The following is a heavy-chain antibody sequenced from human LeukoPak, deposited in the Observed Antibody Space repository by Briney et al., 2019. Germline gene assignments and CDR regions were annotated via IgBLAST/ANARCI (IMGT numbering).Heavy chain of an antibody. CDR2: ISGTSGFI. V-gene: IGHV3-21*04. CDR1: GFTFSAYS. Sequence: GGSLRLSCAASGFTFSAYSMNWVRQAPGKGLEWVSSISGTSGFIYYADSVKGRFTISRDNAKNSVYLLMNSLRAEDTALYHCARRLEWSDGGYYFDYWGQGTLVTVSS. D-gene: IGHD3-3*01. CDR3: ARRLEWSDGGYYFDY. J-gene: IGHJ4*02.